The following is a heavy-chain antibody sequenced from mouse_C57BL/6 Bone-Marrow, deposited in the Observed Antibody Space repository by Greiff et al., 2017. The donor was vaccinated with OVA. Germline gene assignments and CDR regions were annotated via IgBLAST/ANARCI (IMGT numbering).Heavy chain of an antibody. CDR1: GYTFTDSY. CDR2: IYPNNGGN. CDR3: ARGFITTVSFDV. Sequence: EVQLQQSGPELVKPGASVKMSCKASGYTFTDSYMHWVKQSPGKSLEWIGYIYPNNGGNGYNQKFKGKATLTVDKSSSTAYMELRSLTSEDSAVYYFARGFITTVSFDVWGTGTTVTVSS. D-gene: IGHD1-1*01. J-gene: IGHJ1*03. V-gene: IGHV1-34*01.